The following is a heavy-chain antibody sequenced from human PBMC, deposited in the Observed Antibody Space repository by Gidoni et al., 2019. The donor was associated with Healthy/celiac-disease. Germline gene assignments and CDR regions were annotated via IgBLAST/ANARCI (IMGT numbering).Heavy chain of an antibody. CDR1: GYTFTSYY. V-gene: IGHV1-46*01. J-gene: IGHJ5*02. CDR3: ARGSWLTVAGTDVVGGLDP. D-gene: IGHD6-19*01. CDR2: INPSGCST. Sequence: QVQLVQSGAEVKKPGASVKVSCKAYGYTFTSYYMPWWRHASGQGLEWRGIINPSGCSTSYEKKFQGRVNMTRDTSTSTVYMELSSLRSEDTAVYYCARGSWLTVAGTDVVGGLDPWGQGTLVTVSS.